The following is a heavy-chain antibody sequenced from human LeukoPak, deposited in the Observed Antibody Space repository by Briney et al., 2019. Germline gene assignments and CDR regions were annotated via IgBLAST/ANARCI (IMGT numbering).Heavy chain of an antibody. CDR1: GFTFSSYW. D-gene: IGHD3-3*01. CDR2: IKSDGSST. V-gene: IGHV3-74*01. Sequence: GGSLRLSCAASGFTFSSYWMHWLRQAPGKGLVWVSRIKSDGSSTTYADSVKGRFTISRDNAKNTLYLQMNSLRAEDTAVYYCARSDYTNYWGQGTLVTVSS. J-gene: IGHJ4*02. CDR3: ARSDYTNY.